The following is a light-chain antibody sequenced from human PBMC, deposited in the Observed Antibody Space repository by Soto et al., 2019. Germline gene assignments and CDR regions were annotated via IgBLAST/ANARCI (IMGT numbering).Light chain of an antibody. CDR3: QQYTSYSYT. J-gene: IGKJ2*01. CDR1: QSISSW. V-gene: IGKV1-5*03. Sequence: DVQMTQSPSTLSASVGDRVTITCRASQSISSWLAWYQQKPGKAPKLLIHQASTLESGVPSRFSGSGFGTEITLTISSGQPGGFATYFCQQYTSYSYTFGQGTRLEIK. CDR2: QAS.